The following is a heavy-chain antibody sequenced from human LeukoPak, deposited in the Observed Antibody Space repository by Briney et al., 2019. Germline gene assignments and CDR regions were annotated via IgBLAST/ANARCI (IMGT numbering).Heavy chain of an antibody. CDR3: AREDILRAEYFQH. J-gene: IGHJ1*01. CDR2: INPNSGGT. D-gene: IGHD5-12*01. CDR1: GYTFTGYY. V-gene: IGHV1-2*02. Sequence: ASVKVSCKASGYTFTGYYMHWVRQAPGQGLEWMGWINPNSGGTNYAQKFQGRVTMTRDTSISTAYMELSRLRSDDTAVYYCAREDILRAEYFQHWGQGTLVTVSS.